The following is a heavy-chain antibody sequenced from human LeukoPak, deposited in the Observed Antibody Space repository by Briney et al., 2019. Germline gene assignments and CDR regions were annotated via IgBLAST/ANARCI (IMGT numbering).Heavy chain of an antibody. CDR1: GGSISSYY. J-gene: IGHJ4*02. D-gene: IGHD6-19*01. CDR3: ARERYSSGWYGDYFDY. V-gene: IGHV4-59*01. Sequence: SETLSLTCTVSGGSISSYYWSWIRPPPGKGLEWIGYIYYSGSTNYNPSLKSRVTISVDTFKNQFSLKLSSVTAADTAVYYCARERYSSGWYGDYFDYWGQGTLVTVSS. CDR2: IYYSGST.